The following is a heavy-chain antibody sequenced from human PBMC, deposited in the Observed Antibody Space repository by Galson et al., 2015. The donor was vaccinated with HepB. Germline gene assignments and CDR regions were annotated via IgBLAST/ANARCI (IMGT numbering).Heavy chain of an antibody. CDR3: ASPSYSGIFDY. J-gene: IGHJ4*02. Sequence: SLRLSCAASGFTLSSYAMHWVRQAPGKGLEWVAVISYDGSNKYYADSVKGRFTISRDNSKNTLYLQMNSLRAEDTAVYYCASPSYSGIFDYWGQGTLVTVSS. D-gene: IGHD1-26*01. CDR1: GFTLSSYA. V-gene: IGHV3-30-3*01. CDR2: ISYDGSNK.